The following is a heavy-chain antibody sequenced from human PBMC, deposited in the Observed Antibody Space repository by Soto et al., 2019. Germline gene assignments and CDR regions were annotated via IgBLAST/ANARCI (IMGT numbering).Heavy chain of an antibody. J-gene: IGHJ5*02. D-gene: IGHD6-13*01. CDR2: IIPIFGTA. V-gene: IGHV1-69*13. CDR1: GGTFSSYA. Sequence: GASVKVSCKASGGTFSSYAIRWVRQAPGQGLEWTGGIIPIFGTANYAQKFQGRVTITADESTSTAYMELSSLRSEDTAVYYCARGEYSSSWYQSDWFDPWGQGTLVTVSS. CDR3: ARGEYSSSWYQSDWFDP.